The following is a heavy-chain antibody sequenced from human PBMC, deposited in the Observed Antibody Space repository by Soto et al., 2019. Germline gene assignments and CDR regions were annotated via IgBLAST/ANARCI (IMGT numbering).Heavy chain of an antibody. CDR3: ARDYGSGSDSPYGDHCYLMDV. CDR1: GGFISSCY. V-gene: IGHV4-59*01. D-gene: IGHD3-10*01. CDR2: IYYSGST. Sequence: SETLSLTRTGSGGFISSCYWIWFRHPPWKGLEWIGYIYYSGSTNYNPSLKSRVTISVDTSKNQFSLKLSSVTAADTAVYYCARDYGSGSDSPYGDHCYLMDVWGQGTTVTVSS. J-gene: IGHJ6*02.